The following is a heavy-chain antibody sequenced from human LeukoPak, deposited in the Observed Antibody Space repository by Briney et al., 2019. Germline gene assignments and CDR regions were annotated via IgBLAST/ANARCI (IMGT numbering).Heavy chain of an antibody. CDR3: TTPNEGNWFDP. D-gene: IGHD2-8*01. Sequence: GGSLRLSCAGSGFTVSSNYMNWVRQAPGQGLKWVCSIRDNGNGPATAYAASVKGRFTLSRDDSRNTAYLQMDSLKTADTALYYCTTPNEGNWFDPWGQGTLVTVSS. CDR1: GFTVSSNY. CDR2: IRDNGNGPAT. V-gene: IGHV3-73*01. J-gene: IGHJ5*02.